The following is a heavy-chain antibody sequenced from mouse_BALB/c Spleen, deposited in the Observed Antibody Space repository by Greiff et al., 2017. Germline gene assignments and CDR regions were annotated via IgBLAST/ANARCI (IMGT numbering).Heavy chain of an antibody. D-gene: IGHD2-3*01. CDR2: IWAGGST. CDR1: GFSLTSYG. J-gene: IGHJ4*01. CDR3: ARESYDGYPTAMDY. Sequence: QVQLQQSGPGLVAPSQSLSITCTVSGFSLTSYGVHWVRQPPGKGLEWLGVIWAGGSTNYNSALMSRLSISKDNSKSQVFLKMNSLQTDDTAMYYCARESYDGYPTAMDYWGQGTSVTVSS. V-gene: IGHV2-9*02.